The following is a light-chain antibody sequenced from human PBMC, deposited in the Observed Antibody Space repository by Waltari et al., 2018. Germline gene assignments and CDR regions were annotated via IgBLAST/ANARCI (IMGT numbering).Light chain of an antibody. CDR2: HDS. CDR1: NLESRT. V-gene: IGLV3-21*01. CDR3: QVWDTSSAPYV. J-gene: IGLJ1*01. Sequence: SYVLTQPPSVSVAPGKTARITCGGNNLESRTVHWYQQKAGQAPVLVIQHDSDRPSGIPDRISGSNSGNTATLTITRVEVGDEADYYCQVWDTSSAPYVFGPGTKVSVL.